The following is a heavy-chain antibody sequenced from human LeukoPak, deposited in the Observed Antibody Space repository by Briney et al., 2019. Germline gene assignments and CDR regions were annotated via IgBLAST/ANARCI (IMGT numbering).Heavy chain of an antibody. V-gene: IGHV3-30*18. J-gene: IGHJ3*01. Sequence: GGSLRLSCAASGFTFSSYGMHWVRQTPCKGLDWVALISFDGSIEYYVDSVKGRFTISRDNSKNTLFLQMNSLRPEDTAVYYCAKDSDIAVAGSDDALDVWGQGTIVTVSS. CDR2: ISFDGSIE. CDR1: GFTFSSYG. D-gene: IGHD6-19*01. CDR3: AKDSDIAVAGSDDALDV.